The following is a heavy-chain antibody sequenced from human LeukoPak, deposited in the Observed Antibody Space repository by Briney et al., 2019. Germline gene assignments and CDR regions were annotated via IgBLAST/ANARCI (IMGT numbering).Heavy chain of an antibody. Sequence: GGSLRLSCAASGFTFDDYAMHWVRQAPGKGLEWVSGISWNSGSIGYADSVKGRFTISRDNAKNSLYLQMNSLRAEDTAVYYCAGPSPSGIYPRGVFDIWGQGTMVTVSS. CDR1: GFTFDDYA. J-gene: IGHJ3*02. CDR2: ISWNSGSI. CDR3: AGPSPSGIYPRGVFDI. D-gene: IGHD1-26*01. V-gene: IGHV3-9*01.